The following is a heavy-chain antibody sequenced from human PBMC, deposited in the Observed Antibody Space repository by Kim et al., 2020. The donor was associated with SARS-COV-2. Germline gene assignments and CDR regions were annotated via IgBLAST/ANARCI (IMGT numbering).Heavy chain of an antibody. Sequence: GGSLRLSCAASGFTFSSYGMHWVRQAPGKGLEWVAVISYDGSNKYYADSVKGRFTISRDNSKNTLYLQMNSLRAEDTAVYYCAKDFLGVVVPAAMRLTYWGQGTLVTVSS. CDR3: AKDFLGVVVPAAMRLTY. CDR1: GFTFSSYG. CDR2: ISYDGSNK. V-gene: IGHV3-30*18. D-gene: IGHD2-2*01. J-gene: IGHJ4*02.